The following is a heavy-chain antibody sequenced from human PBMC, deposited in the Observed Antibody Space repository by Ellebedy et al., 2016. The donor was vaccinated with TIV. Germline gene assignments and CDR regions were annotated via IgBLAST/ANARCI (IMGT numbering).Heavy chain of an antibody. J-gene: IGHJ4*02. CDR2: INPSSGST. CDR3: ARARSSGWLHTPDY. V-gene: IGHV1-46*04. CDR1: GYTFSNYF. Sequence: AASVKVSCKASGYTFSNYFVHWFRQAPGQGLEWMGIINPSSGSTTYAQKLQGRVTMTRDTSTSTVYMELSSLRCEETAVYYCARARSSGWLHTPDYWGQGLLVTVSS. D-gene: IGHD6-19*01.